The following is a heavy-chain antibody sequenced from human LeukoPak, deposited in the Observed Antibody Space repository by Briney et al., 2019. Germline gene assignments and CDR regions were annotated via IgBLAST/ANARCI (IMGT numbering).Heavy chain of an antibody. CDR1: GFTFSNYW. CDR3: ARASNPWLQLS. V-gene: IGHV3-7*05. D-gene: IGHD5-24*01. Sequence: GGSLRLSCAASGFTFSNYWMIWVRQAPGKGLEWVANIQQDGGQKRYADSVRGRFTVSRGNAQTSLYLHMNSLRAEDTAVHYCARASNPWLQLSWGQGTLVTVSS. J-gene: IGHJ4*02. CDR2: IQQDGGQK.